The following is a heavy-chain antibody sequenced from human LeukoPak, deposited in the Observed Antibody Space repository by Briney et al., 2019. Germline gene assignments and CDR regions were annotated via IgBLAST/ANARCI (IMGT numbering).Heavy chain of an antibody. J-gene: IGHJ4*02. D-gene: IGHD1-26*01. V-gene: IGHV4-61*02. CDR1: GGSISSGSYY. Sequence: PSETLSLTCTVSGGSISSGSYYWSWIRQPAGKGLEWIGRISTSGSTNYNPSLKSRVTISVDTSKNQFSLKLSSVTAADTAVYYCARVGATFGRDFDYWGQGTLVTVSS. CDR2: ISTSGST. CDR3: ARVGATFGRDFDY.